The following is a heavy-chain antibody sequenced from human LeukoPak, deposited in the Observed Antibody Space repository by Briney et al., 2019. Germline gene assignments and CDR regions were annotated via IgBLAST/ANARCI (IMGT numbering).Heavy chain of an antibody. J-gene: IGHJ4*02. V-gene: IGHV3-7*01. CDR3: ARGDDENLYYYDSSGYWY. Sequence: PGGSLRLSCAASGFTFSRFWMSWVRQAPGKGLEWVANIKQDGTEKYYVDSVKGRFTISRDNAKNSVYLQMNSLRAEDTAVYYCARGDDENLYYYDSSGYWYWGQGTLVTVSS. CDR2: IKQDGTEK. CDR1: GFTFSRFW. D-gene: IGHD3-22*01.